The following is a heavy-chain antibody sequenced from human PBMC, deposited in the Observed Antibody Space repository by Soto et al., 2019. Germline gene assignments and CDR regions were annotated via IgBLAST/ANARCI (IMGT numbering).Heavy chain of an antibody. CDR1: GGSISSGGYS. V-gene: IGHV4-30-2*01. CDR2: IYHSGST. D-gene: IGHD4-17*01. Sequence: SLTLSLTCAVSGGSISSGGYSWSCIRQPPGKGLEWIGYIYHSGSTYYNPSLKSRVTISVDRSKNQFSLKLSSVTAADTAVYYCARASTTVTTLDYWGQGTLVTVSS. J-gene: IGHJ4*02. CDR3: ARASTTVTTLDY.